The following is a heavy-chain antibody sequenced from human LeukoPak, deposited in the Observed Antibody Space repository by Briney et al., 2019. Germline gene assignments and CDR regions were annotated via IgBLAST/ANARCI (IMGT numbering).Heavy chain of an antibody. CDR1: GYTFTSYD. V-gene: IGHV1-8*01. D-gene: IGHD2-2*01. CDR2: MNPNSGNT. CDR3: ARIVVVPAARFRGFDP. Sequence: ASVKVSCKASGYTFTSYDINWVRQATGQGLEWMGWMNPNSGNTGYAQKFQGRVTMTRNTSISTAYMELSSLRSEDTAVYYCARIVVVPAARFRGFDPWGQGTLATVSS. J-gene: IGHJ5*02.